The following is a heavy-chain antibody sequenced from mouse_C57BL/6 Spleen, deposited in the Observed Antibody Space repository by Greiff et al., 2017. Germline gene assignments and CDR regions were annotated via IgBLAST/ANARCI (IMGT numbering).Heavy chain of an antibody. CDR2: IYPGDGDT. Sequence: QVQLQQSGPELVKPGASVKISCKASGYAFSSSWMNWVKQRPGKGLVWIGRIYPGDGDTNYNGKFKGKATLTADKSSSTAYMQLSSLTSEDSAVYFCAREGVYYDYDDGYWYFDVWGTGTTVTVSS. CDR3: AREGVYYDYDDGYWYFDV. D-gene: IGHD2-4*01. J-gene: IGHJ1*03. CDR1: GYAFSSSW. V-gene: IGHV1-82*01.